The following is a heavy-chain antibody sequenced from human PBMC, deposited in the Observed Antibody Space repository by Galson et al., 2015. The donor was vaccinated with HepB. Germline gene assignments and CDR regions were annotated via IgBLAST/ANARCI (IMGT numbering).Heavy chain of an antibody. CDR1: GGTFSSYA. CDR2: IIPILGIA. Sequence: SVKVSCKASGGTFSSYAISWVRQAPGQGLEWMGGIIPILGIANYAQKFQGRVTITADKSTSTAYMELSSLRSEDTAVYYCARGSTRRNCTGGVCSYNGYYYYCYYMDVWGKGTTVTVSS. J-gene: IGHJ6*03. D-gene: IGHD2-8*02. CDR3: ARGSTRRNCTGGVCSYNGYYYYCYYMDV. V-gene: IGHV1-69*10.